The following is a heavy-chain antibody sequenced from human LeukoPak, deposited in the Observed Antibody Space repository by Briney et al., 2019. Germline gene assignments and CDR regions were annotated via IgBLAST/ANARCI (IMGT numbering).Heavy chain of an antibody. CDR1: GGPISSSSYY. V-gene: IGHV4-61*05. J-gene: IGHJ5*02. Sequence: SETLSLTCTVSGGPISSSSYYWGWIRQPPGKGLEWIGYIYYSGDTNYNPSLQSRVTVSVDTSKNQFSLRLTSVGAADTAVYYCVRGPYGSGISNWFDPWGQGTQVIVSS. CDR2: IYYSGDT. D-gene: IGHD3-10*01. CDR3: VRGPYGSGISNWFDP.